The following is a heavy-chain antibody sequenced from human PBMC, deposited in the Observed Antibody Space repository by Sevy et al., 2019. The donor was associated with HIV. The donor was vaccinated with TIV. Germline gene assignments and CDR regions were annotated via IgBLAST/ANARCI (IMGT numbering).Heavy chain of an antibody. CDR2: IYPGDSDT. CDR1: GYSFTSYW. D-gene: IGHD3-3*01. Sequence: GESLKISCKGSGYSFTSYWIGWVCQMPGKGLEWMGIIYPGDSDTRYSPSFQGQVTISADKSISTAYLQWSSLKASDTAMYYCARQEYYDFWSGYYGYYYYGMDVWGQGTTVTVSS. CDR3: ARQEYYDFWSGYYGYYYYGMDV. V-gene: IGHV5-51*01. J-gene: IGHJ6*02.